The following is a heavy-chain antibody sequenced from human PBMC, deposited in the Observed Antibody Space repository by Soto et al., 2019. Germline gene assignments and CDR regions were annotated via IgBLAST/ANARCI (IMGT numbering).Heavy chain of an antibody. CDR1: GYSFTSYW. J-gene: IGHJ6*02. CDR3: ARHLRPAAYYYYYGMDV. V-gene: IGHV5-10-1*01. D-gene: IGHD2-2*01. CDR2: IDPSDSYT. Sequence: SLKISCKGSGYSFTSYWISWVRQMPGKGLEWMGRIDPSDSYTNYSPSFQGHVTISADKSISTAYLQWSSLKASDTAMYYCARHLRPAAYYYYYGMDVWGQGTTVTVSS.